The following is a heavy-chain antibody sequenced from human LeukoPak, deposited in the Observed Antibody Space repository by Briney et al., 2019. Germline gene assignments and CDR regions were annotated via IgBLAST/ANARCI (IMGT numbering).Heavy chain of an antibody. J-gene: IGHJ5*02. Sequence: ASVKVSCKASGYTFTSYGISWVRQAPGQGLEWMGWISAYNGNTNYAQKLQGRVTMTTDTSTSTAYMELRSLRSDDTAVYYCARVVIRGSSSRWFDPWGQGTLVTVSS. D-gene: IGHD1-26*01. CDR2: ISAYNGNT. CDR1: GYTFTSYG. CDR3: ARVVIRGSSSRWFDP. V-gene: IGHV1-18*01.